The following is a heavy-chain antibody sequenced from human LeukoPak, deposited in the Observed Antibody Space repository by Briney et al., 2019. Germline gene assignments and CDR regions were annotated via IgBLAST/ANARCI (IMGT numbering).Heavy chain of an antibody. V-gene: IGHV1-18*01. CDR3: ARLRGSGSYSILPSLYGMDV. CDR1: GYTFTSYG. CDR2: ISAYNGNT. D-gene: IGHD3-10*01. Sequence: ASVKVSCKASGYTFTSYGISWVRQAPGQGLEWMGWISAYNGNTNYAQKLQGRVTMTTDTSTSTAYMELRSLRSDDTAVYYCARLRGSGSYSILPSLYGMDVWGQGTTVTVSS. J-gene: IGHJ6*02.